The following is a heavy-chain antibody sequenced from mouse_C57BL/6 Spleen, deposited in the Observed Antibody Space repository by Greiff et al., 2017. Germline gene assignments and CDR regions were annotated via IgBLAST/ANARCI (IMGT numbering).Heavy chain of an antibody. CDR3: ARNYDYDDAMDY. J-gene: IGHJ4*01. CDR2: IRNKANGYTT. V-gene: IGHV7-3*01. Sequence: EVKVVESGGGLVQPGGSLSLSCAASGFTFTDYYMSWVRQPPGKALEWLGFIRNKANGYTTEYSASVKGRFTISRDNSQSILYLQMNALRAEDSATYYCARNYDYDDAMDYWGQGTSVTVSS. D-gene: IGHD2-4*01. CDR1: GFTFTDYY.